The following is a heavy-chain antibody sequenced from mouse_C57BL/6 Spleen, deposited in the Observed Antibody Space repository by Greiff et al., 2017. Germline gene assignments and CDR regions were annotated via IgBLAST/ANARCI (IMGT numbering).Heavy chain of an antibody. V-gene: IGHV1-69*01. Sequence: VQLQQPGAELVMPGASVKLSCKASGYTFPSYWMHWVKQRPGQGLEWIGEIDPSDSYTNSNQKFKGKSTLTVDKSSSTAYMQLSSLTSEDSAVYYCARRDYYGSSYWYFDVWGTGTTVTVSS. CDR2: IDPSDSYT. CDR1: GYTFPSYW. D-gene: IGHD1-1*01. J-gene: IGHJ1*03. CDR3: ARRDYYGSSYWYFDV.